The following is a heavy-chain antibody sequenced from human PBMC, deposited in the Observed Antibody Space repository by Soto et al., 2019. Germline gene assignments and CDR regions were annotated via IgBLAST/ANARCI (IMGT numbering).Heavy chain of an antibody. J-gene: IGHJ4*02. CDR3: ARGRCGGACYCFDY. D-gene: IGHD2-21*02. CDR2: VSWNSGSI. V-gene: IGHV3-9*01. Sequence: PGGSLRLSCAASGFIFDNHAMNWVRQAPGKGLEWVAGVSWNSGSIDYADSVKGRFTISRDNAKNSLDLQMNSLRAEDTTFYFWARGRCGGACYCFDYWGRGPLGAVSS. CDR1: GFIFDNHA.